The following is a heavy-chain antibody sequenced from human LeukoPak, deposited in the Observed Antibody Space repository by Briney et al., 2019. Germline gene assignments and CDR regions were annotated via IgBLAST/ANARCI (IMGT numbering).Heavy chain of an antibody. J-gene: IGHJ4*02. D-gene: IGHD1-26*01. V-gene: IGHV4-61*02. CDR3: AREVGATSVDY. Sequence: SQTLSLTCTVSGGSISSGSYYWSWDRQPAGKGLEWIGRIYTSGSTNYNPSLKSRVTVSLDTSENQFSLRLSSVTAADTAVYYCAREVGATSVDYWGQGTLVTVSS. CDR1: GGSISSGSYY. CDR2: IYTSGST.